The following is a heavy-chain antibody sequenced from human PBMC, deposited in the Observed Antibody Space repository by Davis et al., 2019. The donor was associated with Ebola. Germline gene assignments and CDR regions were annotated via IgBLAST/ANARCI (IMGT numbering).Heavy chain of an antibody. CDR3: ARADYTRYFDH. CDR1: GGSISSNYW. CDR2: AYHSEST. D-gene: IGHD3-16*01. Sequence: MPSETLSLTCAVSGGSISSNYWWTWVRQPPGKGLEWIGEAYHSESTNYNPSLKSRVTISVDTSNNQFSLSLNSVTAADTAVYYCARADYTRYFDHWGRGTVVTVSP. J-gene: IGHJ4*02. V-gene: IGHV4-4*02.